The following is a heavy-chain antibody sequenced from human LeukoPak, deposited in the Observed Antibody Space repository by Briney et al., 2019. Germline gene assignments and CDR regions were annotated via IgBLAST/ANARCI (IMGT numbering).Heavy chain of an antibody. D-gene: IGHD4-17*01. CDR3: ASFESDYGDYFSGAFDI. Sequence: ASVKVSCKASGYTFTSYGISWVRQAPGQGLEWMGRISAYNGNTNYAQKLQGRATMTTDTSTSTAYMELRSLRSDDTAVYYCASFESDYGDYFSGAFDIWGQGTMVTVSS. CDR1: GYTFTSYG. J-gene: IGHJ3*02. CDR2: ISAYNGNT. V-gene: IGHV1-18*01.